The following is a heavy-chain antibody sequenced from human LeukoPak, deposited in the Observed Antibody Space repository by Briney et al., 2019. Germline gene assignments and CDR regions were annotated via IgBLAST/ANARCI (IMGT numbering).Heavy chain of an antibody. CDR2: INHSGST. V-gene: IGHV4-34*01. D-gene: IGHD3-3*01. CDR3: ARLTLYYDFWSGYYKSYYFDY. Sequence: SETLSLTCAVYGGSFSGYYWSWIRQPPGKGLEWIGEINHSGSTNYNPSLKSRVTISVDTSKNQFSLKLSSVTAADTAVYYCARLTLYYDFWSGYYKSYYFDYRGQGTLVTVSS. CDR1: GGSFSGYY. J-gene: IGHJ4*02.